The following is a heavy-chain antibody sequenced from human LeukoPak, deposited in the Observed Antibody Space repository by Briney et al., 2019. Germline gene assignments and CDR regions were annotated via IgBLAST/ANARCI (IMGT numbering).Heavy chain of an antibody. CDR3: AIPNYDILTGPDLYYFDY. CDR1: GGXFSSYA. CDR2: IIPIFGTA. Sequence: SVKVSCKASGGXFSSYAISWVRQAPGQGLKWMGGIIPIFGTANYAQKFQGRVTITADESTSTAYMELSSLRSEDTAVYYCAIPNYDILTGPDLYYFDYWGQGTLVTVSS. V-gene: IGHV1-69*13. D-gene: IGHD3-9*01. J-gene: IGHJ4*02.